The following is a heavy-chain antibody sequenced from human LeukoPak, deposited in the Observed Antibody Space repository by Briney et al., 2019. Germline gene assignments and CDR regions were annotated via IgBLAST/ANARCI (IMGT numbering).Heavy chain of an antibody. V-gene: IGHV1-18*01. J-gene: IGHJ3*02. CDR2: ISAYNGDT. D-gene: IGHD3-10*01. CDR1: GYTFTSYG. Sequence: ASVKVSCKASGYTFTSYGISWVRQAPGQGLEWMGWISAYNGDTNYAQKLQGRATMTTGTSTSTAYMELRSLRSDDTAVYYCARDFVRMFRGVIYAFDIWGQGTMVTVSS. CDR3: ARDFVRMFRGVIYAFDI.